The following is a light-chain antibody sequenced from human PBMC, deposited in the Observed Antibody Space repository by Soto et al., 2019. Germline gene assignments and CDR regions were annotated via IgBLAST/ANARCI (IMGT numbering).Light chain of an antibody. CDR3: QHYNGWTL. CDR2: GAS. CDR1: QSVSSN. Sequence: ELVMTQSPATLSVSPGETANLSCRASQSVSSNLAWYQQKFGQPPRLLIYGASTRATGVSGRFSGRGSGTDFTLTISRLQYEAFAVYFCQHYNGWTLFGRGTKVDIK. J-gene: IGKJ4*01. V-gene: IGKV3-15*01.